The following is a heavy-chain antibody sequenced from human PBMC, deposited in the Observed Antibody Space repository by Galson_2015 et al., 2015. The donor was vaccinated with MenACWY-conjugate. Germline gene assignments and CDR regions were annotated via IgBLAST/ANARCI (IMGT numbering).Heavy chain of an antibody. D-gene: IGHD3-16*01. CDR1: GFTFNNYA. V-gene: IGHV3-23*01. CDR3: AKGVWGTFDY. CDR2: IGNSGGST. J-gene: IGHJ4*02. Sequence: SLRLSCAASGFTFNNYAMNWVRQVPGKGLEWVSVIGNSGGSTSYADSVKGRFTISRDNSKNTLYLQMNSPRAEDTAVYYCAKGVWGTFDYWGQGTLVTVSS.